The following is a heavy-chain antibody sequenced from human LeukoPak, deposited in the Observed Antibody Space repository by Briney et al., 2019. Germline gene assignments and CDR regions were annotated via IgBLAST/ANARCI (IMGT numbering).Heavy chain of an antibody. Sequence: NPSQTLSLTCTVSGGSISSGDYYWSWIRQPPGEGLEWIAYIYYSGSTYYNPSFKSRVTISVDTSKNQFYLKLSSVTAADTAVYYGARVRWLYDYVWGSYLGDAFDIWGQGTMVTVSS. V-gene: IGHV4-30-4*01. J-gene: IGHJ3*02. D-gene: IGHD3-16*01. CDR3: ARVRWLYDYVWGSYLGDAFDI. CDR1: GGSISSGDYY. CDR2: IYYSGST.